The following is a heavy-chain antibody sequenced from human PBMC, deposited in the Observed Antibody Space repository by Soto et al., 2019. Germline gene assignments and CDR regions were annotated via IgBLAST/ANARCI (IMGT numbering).Heavy chain of an antibody. D-gene: IGHD3-3*01. CDR2: TYYRSKWYN. CDR1: GDSVSSNSAA. CDR3: ARAYDFWSGYYLYYFDY. V-gene: IGHV6-1*01. J-gene: IGHJ4*02. Sequence: PSQTLSLTCAISGDSVSSNSAAWNWIRQSPSRGLEWLGRTYYRSKWYNDYAVSVKSRITINPDTSKNQFSLQLNSVTPADTAVYYCARAYDFWSGYYLYYFDYWGQGTLVTVSS.